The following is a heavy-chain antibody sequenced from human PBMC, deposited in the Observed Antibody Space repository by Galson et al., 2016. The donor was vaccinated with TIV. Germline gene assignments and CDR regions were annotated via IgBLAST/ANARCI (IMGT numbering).Heavy chain of an antibody. CDR3: ARSDSYYKYALDV. V-gene: IGHV1-2*02. CDR2: INPNTGAI. Sequence: SVKVSCKASGYTFTGYFLHWVRQAPGHGLEWMGWINPNTGAINYSQKFQGRVTMTRDTSTSTVYMELNRLQSDDTAVYYCARSDSYYKYALDVWGQGTMVTVSS. CDR1: GYTFTGYF. D-gene: IGHD3-10*01. J-gene: IGHJ3*01.